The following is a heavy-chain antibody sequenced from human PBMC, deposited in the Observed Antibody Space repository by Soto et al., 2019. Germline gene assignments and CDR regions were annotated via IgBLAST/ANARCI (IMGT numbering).Heavy chain of an antibody. V-gene: IGHV1-18*01. CDR1: GYTFTSYA. J-gene: IGHJ5*02. CDR3: ARGENWFDP. Sequence: ASVKVSCKASGYTFTSYAMHWVRLAPGQRLEWMGWISAYNANTHYAQKLQGRVTMTTDTFTSTAYMELRSLRSDDTAVYYCARGENWFDPWGQGTLVTVSS. CDR2: ISAYNANT.